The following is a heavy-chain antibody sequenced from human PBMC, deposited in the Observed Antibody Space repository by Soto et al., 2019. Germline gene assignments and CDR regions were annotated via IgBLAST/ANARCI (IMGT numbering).Heavy chain of an antibody. D-gene: IGHD3-10*01. V-gene: IGHV4-59*12. J-gene: IGHJ6*02. CDR1: GGSISSYY. CDR2: IYYSGST. Sequence: SETLSLTCTVSGGSISSYYWSWIRQPPGKGLEWIGYIYYSGSTNYNPSLKSRVTISVDTSKNQFSLKLSSVTAADTAVYHCARGGDYYGSGSWEYGMDVWGQGTTVTSP. CDR3: ARGGDYYGSGSWEYGMDV.